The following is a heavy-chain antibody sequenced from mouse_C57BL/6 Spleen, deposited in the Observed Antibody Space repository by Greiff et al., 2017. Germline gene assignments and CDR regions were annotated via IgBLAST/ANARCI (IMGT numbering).Heavy chain of an antibody. CDR1: GFNIKDDY. V-gene: IGHV14-4*01. Sequence: VQLKESGAELVRPGASVKLSCTASGFNIKDDYMHWVKQRPEQGLEWIGWIDPENGDTEYASKFQGKATITADTSSNTAYLQLSSLTSEDTAVYYCTTLGGLYYAMDYWGQGTSVTVSS. CDR3: TTLGGLYYAMDY. CDR2: IDPENGDT. J-gene: IGHJ4*01. D-gene: IGHD4-1*01.